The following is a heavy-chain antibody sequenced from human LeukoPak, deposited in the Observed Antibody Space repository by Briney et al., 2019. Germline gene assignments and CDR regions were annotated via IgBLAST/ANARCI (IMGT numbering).Heavy chain of an antibody. D-gene: IGHD3-16*01. J-gene: IGHJ6*03. CDR2: IYYSGST. CDR1: GGSISSYY. V-gene: IGHV4-59*01. CDR3: ARHKIFGGSPWSYMDV. Sequence: PSETLSLTCTVSGGSISSYYWSWIRQPPGKGLEWIGYIYYSGSTYYNPSLKSRVTISVDTSKNQFSLKLSSVTAADTAVYYCARHKIFGGSPWSYMDVWGKGTTVTVSS.